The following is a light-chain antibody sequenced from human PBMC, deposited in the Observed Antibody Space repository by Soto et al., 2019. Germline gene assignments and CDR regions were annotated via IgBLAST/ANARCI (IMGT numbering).Light chain of an antibody. CDR3: QAWDNSTVV. J-gene: IGLJ2*01. CDR2: QDI. V-gene: IGLV3-1*01. Sequence: SYELTQPPSVSVSPGQTASITCSGDNLGNKYAFWYQQKPGQSPVLVIYQDIKRPSGIPERISGSNSGNTATLTISGTQAMDEADYYCQAWDNSTVVFGGGTKVTVL. CDR1: NLGNKY.